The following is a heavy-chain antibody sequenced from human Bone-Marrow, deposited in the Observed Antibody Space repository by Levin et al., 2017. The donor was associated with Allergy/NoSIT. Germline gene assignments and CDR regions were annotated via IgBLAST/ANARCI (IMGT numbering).Heavy chain of an antibody. CDR1: GGSVSSGNYY. CDR3: ARESIAAAGT. V-gene: IGHV4-61*01. D-gene: IGHD6-13*01. J-gene: IGHJ4*02. CDR2: IYYSGST. Sequence: SETLSLTCTVSGGSVSSGNYYWSWIRQPPGKGLEWIGYIYYSGSTNYNPSLKSRVAISVDTSKNQFSLKVSSVTAADTAVYYCARESIAAAGTWGQGTLVTVSS.